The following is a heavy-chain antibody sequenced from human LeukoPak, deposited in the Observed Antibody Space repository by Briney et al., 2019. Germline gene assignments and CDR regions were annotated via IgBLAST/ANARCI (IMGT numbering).Heavy chain of an antibody. D-gene: IGHD4/OR15-4a*01. V-gene: IGHV4-39*01. CDR3: ARQERGAWPPTSFDY. CDR1: GGAISSRSSSYH. CDR2: LHYSGNT. J-gene: IGHJ4*02. Sequence: SETLSLTCTVSGGAISSRSSSYHWGWIRQSPGKGLEWVGSLHYSGNTYYSPSLKSRVTISVDTSRNQFSLKLSSVTAADTAVYYCARQERGAWPPTSFDYWGQGTLVTVSS.